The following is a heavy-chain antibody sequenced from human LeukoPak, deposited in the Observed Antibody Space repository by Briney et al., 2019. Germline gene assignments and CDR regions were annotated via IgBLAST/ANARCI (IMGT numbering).Heavy chain of an antibody. CDR1: GGSISSSSYY. V-gene: IGHV4-39*02. CDR3: ARDYGDFYFDY. Sequence: SETLSLTCTVSGGSISSSSYYWGWIRQPPGKGLEWIGSICYSGSTYYNPSLKSRVTISVDTSKNLFSLKLSSVTAAGTAMYYCARDYGDFYFDYWGQGTLVTVSS. J-gene: IGHJ4*02. CDR2: ICYSGST. D-gene: IGHD4-17*01.